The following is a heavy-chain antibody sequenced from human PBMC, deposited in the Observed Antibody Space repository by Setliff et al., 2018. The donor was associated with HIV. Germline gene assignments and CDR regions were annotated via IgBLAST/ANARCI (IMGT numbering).Heavy chain of an antibody. CDR3: ARDGDGYGDYESYYYMDV. Sequence: ASVKVSCKASGYTFDSYGISWVRQAPGQGLEWMGGIIPIFGTANYAQKFQGRVTITADESTSTAYMELSSLRSEDTAVYYCARDGDGYGDYESYYYMDVWGKGTTVTVSS. CDR1: GYTFDSYG. J-gene: IGHJ6*03. CDR2: IIPIFGTA. D-gene: IGHD4-17*01. V-gene: IGHV1-69*13.